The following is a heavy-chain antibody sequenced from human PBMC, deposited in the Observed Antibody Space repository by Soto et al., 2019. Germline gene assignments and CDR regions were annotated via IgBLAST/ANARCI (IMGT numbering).Heavy chain of an antibody. V-gene: IGHV1-69*13. CDR2: IIPIFGTA. D-gene: IGHD3-22*01. CDR3: ASSSNYDSSGYYPPLDYYYGMDV. J-gene: IGHJ6*02. CDR1: GGTFSSYA. Sequence: ASVKVSCKASGGTFSSYAISWVRQAPGQGLEWMGGIIPIFGTANYAQKFQGRVTITADESTSTAYMELSSLRSEDTAVYYCASSSNYDSSGYYPPLDYYYGMDVWGQGTTVTVSS.